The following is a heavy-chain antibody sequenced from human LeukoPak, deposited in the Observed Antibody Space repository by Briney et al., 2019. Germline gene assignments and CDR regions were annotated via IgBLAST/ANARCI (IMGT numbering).Heavy chain of an antibody. J-gene: IGHJ4*02. CDR2: ISSEGFT. Sequence: GGSLRLSCAVAGVAVNSYFMGWVRQAPGKGLEWVSIISSEGFTHYADSVKGRFAISRDNFKNSLYPEMNSLRAEDTAFYYCARGRGGDWGQGALVTVSS. V-gene: IGHV3-53*01. CDR1: GVAVNSYF. CDR3: ARGRGGD. D-gene: IGHD2-15*01.